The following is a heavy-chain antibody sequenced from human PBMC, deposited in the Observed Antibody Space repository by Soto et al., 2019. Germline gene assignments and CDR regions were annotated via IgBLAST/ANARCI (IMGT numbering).Heavy chain of an antibody. CDR3: AKDLHRDGYNPNF. J-gene: IGHJ4*02. CDR1: GFTFSNYD. V-gene: IGHV3-30*18. D-gene: IGHD5-12*01. CDR2: MSYDGSNK. Sequence: PGGSLRLSCVASGFTFSNYDMHWVRQAPGKGLEWVAVMSYDGSNKYHADSVKGRFTISRDNSKNTLYLQMDSLRTEDTAVYYCAKDLHRDGYNPNFWGQGIVVTV.